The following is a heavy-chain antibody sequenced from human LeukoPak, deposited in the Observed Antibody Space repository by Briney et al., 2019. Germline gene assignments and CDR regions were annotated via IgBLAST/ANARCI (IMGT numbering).Heavy chain of an antibody. CDR3: AKSIRYSSGWYWVFDY. Sequence: GGSLRLSCAASGFTFSGYAMSWVRQAPGKGLEWVSAISGSGGSTYYADSVKGRFTISRDNSKNTLYLQMNSLRAEDTAVYYCAKSIRYSSGWYWVFDYWGQGTLVTVSS. J-gene: IGHJ4*02. D-gene: IGHD6-19*01. CDR1: GFTFSGYA. CDR2: ISGSGGST. V-gene: IGHV3-23*01.